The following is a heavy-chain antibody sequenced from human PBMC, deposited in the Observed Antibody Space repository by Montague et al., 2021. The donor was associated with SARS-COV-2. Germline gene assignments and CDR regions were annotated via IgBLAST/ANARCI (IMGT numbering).Heavy chain of an antibody. CDR2: INYGGST. CDR3: ARGAPGY. V-gene: IGHV4-34*01. CDR1: GGSFRAYH. D-gene: IGHD1-1*01. J-gene: IGHJ4*02. Sequence: SETLSLTCAVSGGSFRAYHWTWIRQSPAGGLGWIGQINYGGSTQYNQTLRSRVTISIDTSKNPFSLTVTSVTAADTAVYYCARGAPGYWGQGTLVTVSS.